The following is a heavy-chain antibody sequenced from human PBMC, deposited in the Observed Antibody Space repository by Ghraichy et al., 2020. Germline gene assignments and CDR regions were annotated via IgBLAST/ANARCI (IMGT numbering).Heavy chain of an antibody. CDR3: ARGKGGHYDFWSGYSGYFDY. V-gene: IGHV3-64*02. CDR2: ISSNGGST. Sequence: GGSLRLSCAAPGFTFSSYAMHWVRQAPGKGLEYVSAISSNGGSTYYADSVKGRFTISRDNSKNTLYLQMGSLRAEDMAVYYCARGKGGHYDFWSGYSGYFDYWGQGTLVTVSS. J-gene: IGHJ4*02. CDR1: GFTFSSYA. D-gene: IGHD3-3*01.